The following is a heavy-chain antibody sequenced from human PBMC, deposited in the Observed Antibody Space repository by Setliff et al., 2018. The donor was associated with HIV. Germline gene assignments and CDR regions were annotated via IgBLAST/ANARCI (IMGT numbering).Heavy chain of an antibody. D-gene: IGHD3-22*01. CDR1: GGSISRGSYS. CDR2: ISYTGST. Sequence: SETLSLTCTVSGGSISRGSYSWGWIRQPPGKGLEWIGSISYTGSTYYNPSLKSRVTISVDTSENQFSLRLNSVTAADTAVYYCARYRYYYDSSGYGRWFDPWGQGTLVTVS. J-gene: IGHJ5*02. CDR3: ARYRYYYDSSGYGRWFDP. V-gene: IGHV4-39*01.